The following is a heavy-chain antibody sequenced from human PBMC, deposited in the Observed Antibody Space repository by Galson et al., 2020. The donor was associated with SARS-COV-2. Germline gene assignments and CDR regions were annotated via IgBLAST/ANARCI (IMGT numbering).Heavy chain of an antibody. D-gene: IGHD3-10*01. V-gene: IGHV1-8*01. Sequence: ASVKVSCKASGYTFTSYDINWVRQATGQGLEWMGWMNPNSGNTGYAQKFQGRVTMTRNTSISTAYMELSSLRSEDTAVYYCARGLEALLWFGELWNWFDPWGQGTLVTVSS. CDR2: MNPNSGNT. CDR3: ARGLEALLWFGELWNWFDP. CDR1: GYTFTSYD. J-gene: IGHJ5*02.